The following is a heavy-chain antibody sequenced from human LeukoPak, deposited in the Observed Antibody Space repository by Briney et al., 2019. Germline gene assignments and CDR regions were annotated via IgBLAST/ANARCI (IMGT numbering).Heavy chain of an antibody. CDR3: ATLTTARDIDY. J-gene: IGHJ4*02. V-gene: IGHV3-33*01. D-gene: IGHD3-9*01. CDR1: GFTFSSYG. Sequence: PGGSLRLSCAASGFTFSSYGMNWVRQAPGKGLEWVAVIWYDGSDQHYADPVKGRFTISRDNSKNTLYLQMNNLRAEDTAVYFCATLTTARDIDYWGQGTLVTVSS. CDR2: IWYDGSDQ.